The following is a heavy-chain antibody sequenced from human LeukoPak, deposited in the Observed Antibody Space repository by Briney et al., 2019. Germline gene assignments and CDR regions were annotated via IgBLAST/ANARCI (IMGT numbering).Heavy chain of an antibody. D-gene: IGHD3-22*01. J-gene: IGHJ4*02. CDR2: LWYDGSNK. V-gene: IGHV3-33*08. Sequence: GGSLRLSCVASGFTFSRHAMHWVRQAPGKGLEWVASLWYDGSNKNYGDSVKGRFTISRDNSKHTLYLQMNSLRDEDTAVYYCARETYYYDSSGYYSQYYFDYWGQGTLVTVSS. CDR1: GFTFSRHA. CDR3: ARETYYYDSSGYYSQYYFDY.